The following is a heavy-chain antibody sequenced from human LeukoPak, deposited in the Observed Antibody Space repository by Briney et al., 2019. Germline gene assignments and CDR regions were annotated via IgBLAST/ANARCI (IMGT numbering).Heavy chain of an antibody. Sequence: GGSLRLSCAASGFTFTSYAMSWVRQAPGKGLEWVSYISSSSSTIYYADSVKGRFTISRDNAKNSLYLQMNSLRAEDTAVYYCARETGLAAAGTYYYYMDVWGKGTTVTVSS. V-gene: IGHV3-48*01. CDR3: ARETGLAAAGTYYYYMDV. D-gene: IGHD6-13*01. J-gene: IGHJ6*03. CDR2: ISSSSSTI. CDR1: GFTFTSYA.